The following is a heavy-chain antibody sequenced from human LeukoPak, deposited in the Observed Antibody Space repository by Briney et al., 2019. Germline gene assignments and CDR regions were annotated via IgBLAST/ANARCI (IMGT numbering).Heavy chain of an antibody. D-gene: IGHD3-10*02. J-gene: IGHJ6*04. V-gene: IGHV3-48*03. Sequence: GGSLRLSCAASGFTFSSYEMNGVRPAPGKGREWFSYISSSGSTIYYADSVKGRFTISRDNAKNSLYLQMNSLRAEDTAVYYCAELGITMIGGVWGKGTTVTISS. CDR1: GFTFSSYE. CDR3: AELGITMIGGV. CDR2: ISSSGSTI.